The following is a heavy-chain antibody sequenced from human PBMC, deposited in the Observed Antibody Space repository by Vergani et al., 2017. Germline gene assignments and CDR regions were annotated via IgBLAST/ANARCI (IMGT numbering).Heavy chain of an antibody. V-gene: IGHV4-39*01. Sequence: QLQLQESGPGLVKPSETLSLTCTVSGGSISSSSYYWGWLRQPPGKGLEWIGSIYYSGSTYYNPSLKSRVPISVDTSKNKFSLKLSSVTAADTAVYYCARHRLRSSGWYDPFDYWGQGTLVTVSS. CDR3: ARHRLRSSGWYDPFDY. CDR2: IYYSGST. J-gene: IGHJ4*02. D-gene: IGHD6-19*01. CDR1: GGSISSSSYY.